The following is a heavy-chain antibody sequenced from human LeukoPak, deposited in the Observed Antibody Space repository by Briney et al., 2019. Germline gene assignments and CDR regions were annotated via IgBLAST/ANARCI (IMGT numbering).Heavy chain of an antibody. CDR2: IYYSGST. D-gene: IGHD5-18*01. Sequence: NPSETLSLTCTVSGGSISSSSYYWGWIRQPPGKGLEWIGSIYYSGSTYYNPSLKSRVTISVGTSKNQFSLKLSSVTAADTAVYYCASIPQLWNLPHYWGQGTLVTVSS. CDR3: ASIPQLWNLPHY. V-gene: IGHV4-39*01. J-gene: IGHJ4*02. CDR1: GGSISSSSYY.